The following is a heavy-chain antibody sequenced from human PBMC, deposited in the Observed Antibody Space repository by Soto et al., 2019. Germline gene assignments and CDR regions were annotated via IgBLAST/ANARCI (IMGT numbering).Heavy chain of an antibody. J-gene: IGHJ4*02. CDR2: INAGNGNT. V-gene: IGHV1-3*01. CDR1: GYTFTSYG. D-gene: IGHD4-17*01. CDR3: ARGCIAVTTQLCY. Sequence: ASVKVSCKDSGYTFTSYGMHWVRQAPGQRLECMGWINAGNGNTKYSQKFQGRVTITRDTSASTAYMELSSLRSDDTAVYYCARGCIAVTTQLCYWGQGTLVTVSS.